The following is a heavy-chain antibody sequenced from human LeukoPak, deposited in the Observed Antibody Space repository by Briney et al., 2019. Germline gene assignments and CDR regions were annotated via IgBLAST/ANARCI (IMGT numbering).Heavy chain of an antibody. J-gene: IGHJ5*02. V-gene: IGHV4-39*01. Sequence: YYMSWIRQAPGKGLEWIGSIYYSGSTYYSPSLKSRVTISVDTSKNQFSLKLSSVTAADTAVYYCARHLSQNWFDPWGQGTLVTVSS. D-gene: IGHD3-16*01. CDR3: ARHLSQNWFDP. CDR1: YY. CDR2: IYYSGST.